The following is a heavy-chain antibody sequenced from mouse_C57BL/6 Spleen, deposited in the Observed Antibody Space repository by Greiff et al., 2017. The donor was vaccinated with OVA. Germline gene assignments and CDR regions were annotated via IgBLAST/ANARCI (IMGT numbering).Heavy chain of an antibody. CDR2: ISSGSSTI. D-gene: IGHD3-1*01. J-gene: IGHJ2*01. V-gene: IGHV5-17*01. Sequence: EVKVVESGGGLVKPGGSLKLSCAASGFTFSDYGMHWVRQAPEKGLEWVAYISSGSSTIYYADTVKGRFTISRDNAKNTLFLQMTSLRSEDTAMYYCARNAGYGFDYWGQGTTLTVSS. CDR1: GFTFSDYG. CDR3: ARNAGYGFDY.